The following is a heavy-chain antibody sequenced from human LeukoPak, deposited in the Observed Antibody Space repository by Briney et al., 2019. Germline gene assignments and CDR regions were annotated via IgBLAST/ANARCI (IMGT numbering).Heavy chain of an antibody. D-gene: IGHD6-6*01. CDR3: ARAARPWNWFDP. J-gene: IGHJ5*02. Sequence: SVKVSCKASGGTFSSYAISWVRQAPGQGHEWMGGIIPIFGTANYAQKFQGRVTITTDESTSTAYMELSSLRSEDTAVYYCARAARPWNWFDPWGQGTLVTVSS. CDR1: GGTFSSYA. CDR2: IIPIFGTA. V-gene: IGHV1-69*05.